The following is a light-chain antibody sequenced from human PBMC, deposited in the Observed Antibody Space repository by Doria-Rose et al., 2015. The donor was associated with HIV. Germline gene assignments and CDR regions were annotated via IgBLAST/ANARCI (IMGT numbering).Light chain of an antibody. CDR2: DAS. V-gene: IGKV3-20*01. CDR1: QRVKSSY. Sequence: EIVLTQSPGTLSLSPGERATLSCRASQRVKSSYLAWYQQKPGQAHRLLIYDASTRATGIPDRFSGSGSGTGFTLTISRLEPEDVAVYYCQQYGTSRGTFGQGTRLEIK. CDR3: QQYGTSRGT. J-gene: IGKJ5*01.